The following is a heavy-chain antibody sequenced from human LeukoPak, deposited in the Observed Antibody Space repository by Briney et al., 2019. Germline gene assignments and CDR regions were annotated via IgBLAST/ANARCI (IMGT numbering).Heavy chain of an antibody. CDR1: GFTFSTYA. CDR3: AELGITMIGGV. J-gene: IGHJ6*04. Sequence: GGSLRLSCAASGFTFSTYAMNWVRQAPGKGLEWVSASGSGAKTYYADSVKGRFTISRDNAKNSLYLQMNSLRAEDTAVYYCAELGITMIGGVWGKGTTVTISS. CDR2: SGSGAKT. D-gene: IGHD3-10*02. V-gene: IGHV3-23*01.